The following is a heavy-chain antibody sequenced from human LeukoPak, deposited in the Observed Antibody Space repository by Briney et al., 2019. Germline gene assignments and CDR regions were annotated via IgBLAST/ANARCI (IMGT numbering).Heavy chain of an antibody. CDR3: AKENYDSSGYYFDY. V-gene: IGHV3-9*01. CDR1: GFTFDDYA. CDR2: ISWNSGSI. Sequence: PGRSLRLSCAASGFTFDDYAMLWVRQAPGKGLEWVSGISWNSGSIGYADSVKGRFTISRDNAKNSLYLQMNSLRAEDTALYYCAKENYDSSGYYFDYWGQGTLVTVSS. D-gene: IGHD3-22*01. J-gene: IGHJ4*02.